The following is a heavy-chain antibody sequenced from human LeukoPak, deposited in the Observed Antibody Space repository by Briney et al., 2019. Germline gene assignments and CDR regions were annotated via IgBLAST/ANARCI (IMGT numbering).Heavy chain of an antibody. V-gene: IGHV3-23*01. CDR3: AKVPFDWISSTDYYYYMDV. CDR2: ISGTSGST. Sequence: PGGSLRLSCAASGFTFSSYAMSWVRQAPGKGLEWVSSISGTSGSTFYADSVQGRFTISRENFKNTLYLQMTSLRAEATAVYYCAKVPFDWISSTDYYYYMDVWGKGTTVTVSS. J-gene: IGHJ6*03. D-gene: IGHD3-9*01. CDR1: GFTFSSYA.